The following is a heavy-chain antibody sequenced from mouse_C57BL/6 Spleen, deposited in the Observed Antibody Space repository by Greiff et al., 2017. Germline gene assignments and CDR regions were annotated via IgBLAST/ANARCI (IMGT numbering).Heavy chain of an antibody. D-gene: IGHD2-3*01. J-gene: IGHJ1*03. CDR3: ARLGGYSWYFDV. Sequence: QVQLQQPGAELVRPGSSVKLSCKASGYTFTSYWMHWVKQRPIQGLEWIGNIDPSDSETHYNQKFKDKATLTVDKSSSTAYMQLSSLTSEDSAVYYCARLGGYSWYFDVWGTGTTVTVSS. CDR1: GYTFTSYW. CDR2: IDPSDSET. V-gene: IGHV1-52*01.